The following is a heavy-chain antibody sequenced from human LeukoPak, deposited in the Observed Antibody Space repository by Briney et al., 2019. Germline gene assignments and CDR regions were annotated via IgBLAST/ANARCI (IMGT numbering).Heavy chain of an antibody. J-gene: IGHJ4*02. CDR3: AKDSYDILTGYYQN. Sequence: GGSLRLSCAASGFTFSSYAMSWVRQAPGKALEWVSAISGSGGSTYYADSVKGRFTISRDNSKNTLFLQMNSLRADDTAVYYCAKDSYDILTGYYQNWGQGTLVTVSS. D-gene: IGHD3-9*01. V-gene: IGHV3-23*01. CDR1: GFTFSSYA. CDR2: ISGSGGST.